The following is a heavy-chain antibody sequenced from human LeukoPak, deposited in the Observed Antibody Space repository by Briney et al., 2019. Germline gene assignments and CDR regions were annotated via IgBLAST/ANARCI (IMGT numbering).Heavy chain of an antibody. V-gene: IGHV1-2*02. D-gene: IGHD3-22*01. J-gene: IGHJ4*02. CDR3: ARDLGAKYYYDSSGYYPPGY. CDR2: INPNSGGT. Sequence: ASVKVSCKASGYSFIGYYMHWVRQAPGQGLEWMGWINPNSGGTNYAQKFQGRVTMTRDTSISTAYMELSSLRSEDTAVYYCARDLGAKYYYDSSGYYPPGYWGQGTLVTVSS. CDR1: GYSFIGYY.